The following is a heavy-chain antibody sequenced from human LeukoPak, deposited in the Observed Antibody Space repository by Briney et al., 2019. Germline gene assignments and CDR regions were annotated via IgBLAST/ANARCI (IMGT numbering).Heavy chain of an antibody. D-gene: IGHD4-23*01. CDR1: GGSISSGGYY. J-gene: IGHJ4*02. Sequence: SQTLSLTCTVSGGSISSGGYYWSWIRQPPGKGLEWIGYIYYSGSTYYNPSLKSRVTISVDRSKNQFSLKLDSVTAADTAVYYCARGDGGKPMGFWGQGTLVAVSS. V-gene: IGHV4-30-2*01. CDR3: ARGDGGKPMGF. CDR2: IYYSGST.